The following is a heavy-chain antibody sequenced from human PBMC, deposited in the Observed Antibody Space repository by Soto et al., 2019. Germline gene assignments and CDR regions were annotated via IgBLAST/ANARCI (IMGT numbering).Heavy chain of an antibody. CDR1: GCSISDYY. CDR3: SRFGRGGCGGDCYPYYYGMDV. D-gene: IGHD2-21*02. Sequence: PSETLSLTCTFSGCSISDYYWIWIRQPPGRGLEWTGHINYRGSTNYNPSLKSRVTISVDTSKNQFSLKLSSVTAADTAVYYCSRFGRGGCGGDCYPYYYGMDVWGQGTTVTVSS. V-gene: IGHV4-59*01. CDR2: INYRGST. J-gene: IGHJ6*02.